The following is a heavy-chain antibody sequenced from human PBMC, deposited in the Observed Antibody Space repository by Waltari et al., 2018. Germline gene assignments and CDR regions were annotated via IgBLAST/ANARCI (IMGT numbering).Heavy chain of an antibody. V-gene: IGHV1-8*03. Sequence: QMQLVQSGAEVKKTGSSVKVSCKASGYTFTYRYLHWVRQATGQGLEWMGWMNPNSGNTGYAQKFQGRVTITRNTSISTAYMELSSLRSEDTAVYYCARRRRWGSNWFDPWGQGTLVTVSS. CDR1: GYTFTYRY. J-gene: IGHJ5*02. CDR3: ARRRRWGSNWFDP. CDR2: MNPNSGNT. D-gene: IGHD3-16*01.